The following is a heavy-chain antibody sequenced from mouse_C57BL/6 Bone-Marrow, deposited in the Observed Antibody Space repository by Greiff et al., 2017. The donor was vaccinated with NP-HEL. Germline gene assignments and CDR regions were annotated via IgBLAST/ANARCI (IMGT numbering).Heavy chain of an antibody. CDR1: GYSFTSDY. CDR2: ICYSGST. J-gene: IGHJ1*03. D-gene: IGHD1-1*01. CDR3: ARYCGSSYWYFDV. Sequence: EVKLLESGPGLAKPSPTLSLTCSVSGYSFTSDYLNWIRQFPGNKLEYMGYICYSGSTHYNPSLKSRISITRDTSKNQYYLQFKSVTTEDTATYYCARYCGSSYWYFDVWGKGTTVTVSS. V-gene: IGHV3-8*01.